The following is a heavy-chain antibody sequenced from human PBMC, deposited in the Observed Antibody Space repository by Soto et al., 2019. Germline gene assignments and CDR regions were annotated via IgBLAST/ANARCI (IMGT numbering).Heavy chain of an antibody. Sequence: SVKVSCKAFGGNFTNYGISWVRQAPGQGLEWMGGIIPLFGTTNYAQKFRGRVTVTADESTSTVYMELNSLRSEDTAIYYCARDHGNSWYNWFDPWGQGTLVTVSS. CDR2: IIPLFGTT. D-gene: IGHD1-26*01. J-gene: IGHJ5*02. CDR1: GGNFTNYG. CDR3: ARDHGNSWYNWFDP. V-gene: IGHV1-69*13.